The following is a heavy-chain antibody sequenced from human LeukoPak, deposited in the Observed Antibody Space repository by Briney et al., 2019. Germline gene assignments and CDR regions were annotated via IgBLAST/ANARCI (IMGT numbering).Heavy chain of an antibody. Sequence: SGGSLRLSCEASGFTFDNYAMSWFRQAPGKGLEWVSAISNSGVSTHYADSVKGRFTISRDNSKNTLFLHMNTLRADDMAVYYCAKDLYPHGRAEYFQHWGQGTLVTVSS. CDR1: GFTFDNYA. V-gene: IGHV3-23*01. J-gene: IGHJ1*01. CDR3: AKDLYPHGRAEYFQH. D-gene: IGHD2-2*02. CDR2: ISNSGVST.